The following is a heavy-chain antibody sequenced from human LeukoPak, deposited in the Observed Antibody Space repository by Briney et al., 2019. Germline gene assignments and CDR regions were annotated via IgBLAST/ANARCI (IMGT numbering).Heavy chain of an antibody. CDR1: GGTFSSYA. J-gene: IGHJ4*02. Sequence: ASVKVSCKASGGTFSSYAISWVRQAPGQGLEWMGGIIPIFGTANYAQKFQGRVTITTDESTSTAYMELRSLRSDDTALYYCARVGDGGNYLDYWGQGTLVTVSS. CDR3: ARVGDGGNYLDY. CDR2: IIPIFGTA. V-gene: IGHV1-69*05.